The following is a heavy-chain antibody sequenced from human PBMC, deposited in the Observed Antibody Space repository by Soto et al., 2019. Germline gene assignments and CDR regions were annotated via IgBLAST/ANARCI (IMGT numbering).Heavy chain of an antibody. CDR2: ISSSSSYI. CDR1: GFTFSSYS. V-gene: IGHV3-21*01. CDR3: AGSHSRYCSGGSCYHKN. D-gene: IGHD2-15*01. J-gene: IGHJ4*02. Sequence: GGSLRLSCAASGFTFSSYSMNWVRQAPGKGLEWVSSISSSSSYIYYADSVKGRFTISRDNAKNSLYLQMNSLRAEDTAVYYCAGSHSRYCSGGSCYHKNWGQGTLVTVSS.